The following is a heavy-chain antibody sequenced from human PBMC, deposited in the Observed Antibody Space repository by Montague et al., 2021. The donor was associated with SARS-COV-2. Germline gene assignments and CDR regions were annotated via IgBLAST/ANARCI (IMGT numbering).Heavy chain of an antibody. V-gene: IGHV4-39*01. CDR1: GGSISSSGYY. CDR2: IYYSGST. CDR3: ARFPTSYYYDSKPAPATPDAFDI. Sequence: SETLSLTCTVSGGSISSSGYYWGWIRQPPGKGLEWIGSIYYSGSTYYNPYLKSRVTISVDTSKNQFSLKLSSVTAADTAVYYCARFPTSYYYDSKPAPATPDAFDIWGQGTMVTVSS. D-gene: IGHD3-22*01. J-gene: IGHJ3*02.